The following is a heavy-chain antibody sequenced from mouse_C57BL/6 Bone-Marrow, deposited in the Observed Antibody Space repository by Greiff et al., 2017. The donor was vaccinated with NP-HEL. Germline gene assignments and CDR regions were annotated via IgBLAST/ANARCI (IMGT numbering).Heavy chain of an antibody. J-gene: IGHJ1*03. V-gene: IGHV1-82*01. CDR2: IYPGDGDP. Sequence: QVQLQQSGPELVKPGASVKISCKASGYAFSSSWMNWVKQRPGKGLEWIGRIYPGDGDPNYNGKFKGKATLTADTSSSPASMQLSSLTSENSAVYFCARSEDGNYDWYFDVWGTGTTVTVSS. CDR1: GYAFSSSW. D-gene: IGHD2-1*01. CDR3: ARSEDGNYDWYFDV.